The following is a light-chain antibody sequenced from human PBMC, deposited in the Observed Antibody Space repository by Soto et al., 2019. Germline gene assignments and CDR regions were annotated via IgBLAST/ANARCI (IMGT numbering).Light chain of an antibody. Sequence: DIQMTQSPSSLSASVGDRVTITCRASLTIGDSLSWFQQKAGKPPTLLIYGASALQSGVPTRFSGSGSGTDFTLTISNMQREDFATYYCLQNYNLPRTCGQGTTVEFK. CDR2: GAS. CDR3: LQNYNLPRT. CDR1: LTIGDS. J-gene: IGKJ1*01. V-gene: IGKV1-39*01.